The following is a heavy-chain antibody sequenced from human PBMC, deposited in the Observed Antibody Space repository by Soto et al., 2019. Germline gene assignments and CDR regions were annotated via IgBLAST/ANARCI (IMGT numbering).Heavy chain of an antibody. Sequence: EVQLLESGGGLVQPGGSLRLSCAASGFTFNIYAMSWVRQAPGKGLEWVSRVNEHGTDSNYADSVKGRFTISRDNAKNTVYLQMNGLRAEDTAVYYCARVAVVTRGIDYWGQGTLVTVSS. CDR3: ARVAVVTRGIDY. D-gene: IGHD6-19*01. J-gene: IGHJ4*02. V-gene: IGHV3-23*01. CDR1: GFTFNIYA. CDR2: VNEHGTDS.